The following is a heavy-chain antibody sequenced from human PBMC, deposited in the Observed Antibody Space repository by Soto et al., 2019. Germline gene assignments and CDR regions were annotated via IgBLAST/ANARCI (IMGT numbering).Heavy chain of an antibody. D-gene: IGHD4-17*01. CDR2: VNTSGST. V-gene: IGHV4-34*01. CDR1: GGSFTDHY. J-gene: IGHJ5*02. CDR3: ARGRDYRVTPNYFDP. Sequence: QVQLQQWGAQLLKPSETLSLTCGVDGGSFTDHYWSWIRQPPGRGLEWLGEVNTSGSTNYNPSLKSRVTISVDTSKNPFSLKLNSVTAADTAVYYCARGRDYRVTPNYFDPWGQGTLVTVSS.